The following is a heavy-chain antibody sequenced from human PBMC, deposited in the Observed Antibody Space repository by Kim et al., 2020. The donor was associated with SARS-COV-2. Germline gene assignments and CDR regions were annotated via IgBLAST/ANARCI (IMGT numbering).Heavy chain of an antibody. D-gene: IGHD3-10*01. J-gene: IGHJ5*02. V-gene: IGHV3-15*01. Sequence: GGSLRLSCAASGFTFSNAWMSWVRQAPGKGLEWVGRIKSKTDGGTTDYAAPVKGRFTISRDDSKNTLYLQMNSLKTEDSAVYYCTTEASANGRQWFGELLGWFDPWGQGTLVTVSS. CDR1: GFTFSNAW. CDR3: TTEASANGRQWFGELLGWFDP. CDR2: IKSKTDGGTT.